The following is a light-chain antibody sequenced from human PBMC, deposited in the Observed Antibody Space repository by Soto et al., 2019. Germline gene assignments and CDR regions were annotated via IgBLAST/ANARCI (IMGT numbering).Light chain of an antibody. J-gene: IGKJ5*01. V-gene: IGKV3-20*01. CDR1: QTVRNNY. Sequence: EFVLTHSPGTLSLSPGERATLSCSSSQTVRNNYLAWYQQKPGQAPRLLIYGVYSRATGTPDRFSGSGSGTDFTLTISRLEPEDSAVYYCQFYGSSLITFGQGTRLENK. CDR2: GVY. CDR3: QFYGSSLIT.